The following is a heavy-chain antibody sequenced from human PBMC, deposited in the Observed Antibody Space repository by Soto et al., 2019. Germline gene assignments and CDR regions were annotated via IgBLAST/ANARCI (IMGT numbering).Heavy chain of an antibody. J-gene: IGHJ3*02. Sequence: GGSLRLSCAASGFIFSDYYMSWIRQAPGKGLEWVSYVSSSGSSIYSADSVKGRFTISRDNAKNSLYLQMTSLRAEDTAVYYCARSNWGDDAFDIWGQGTMVTVSS. V-gene: IGHV3-11*01. CDR1: GFIFSDYY. CDR2: VSSSGSSI. D-gene: IGHD7-27*01. CDR3: ARSNWGDDAFDI.